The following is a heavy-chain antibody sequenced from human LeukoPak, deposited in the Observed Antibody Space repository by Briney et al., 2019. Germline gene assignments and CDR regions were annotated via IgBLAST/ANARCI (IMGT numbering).Heavy chain of an antibody. J-gene: IGHJ4*02. CDR1: GGSFSGYY. D-gene: IGHD2-2*01. CDR3: ARSPTKRVPEDY. CDR2: IFHSGST. Sequence: SETLSLTCAVYGGSFSGYYWSWIRQPPGKGLEWIGQIFHSGSTSYSPSLKSRVTISMDKSKNQISLRLTSVTAADTAVYYCARSPTKRVPEDYWGQGTLVTVSS. V-gene: IGHV4-34*12.